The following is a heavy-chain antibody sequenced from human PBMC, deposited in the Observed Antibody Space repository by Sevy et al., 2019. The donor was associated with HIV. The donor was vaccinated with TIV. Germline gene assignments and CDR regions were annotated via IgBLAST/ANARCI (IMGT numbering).Heavy chain of an antibody. Sequence: GGSLRLSCVASGFTFSTYDMHWVRRVTGKGLEWVSGIGTLTDTYDPDSVKGRFIISRENAKNSLYLQMNSLRAGDTAVYYCARACAAAGGKSGPIDAFDIWGQGTLVTVSS. CDR1: GFTFSTYD. D-gene: IGHD6-13*01. CDR2: IGTLTDT. J-gene: IGHJ3*02. V-gene: IGHV3-13*01. CDR3: ARACAAAGGKSGPIDAFDI.